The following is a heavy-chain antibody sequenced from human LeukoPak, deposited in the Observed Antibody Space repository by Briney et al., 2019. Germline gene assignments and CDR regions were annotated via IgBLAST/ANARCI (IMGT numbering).Heavy chain of an antibody. V-gene: IGHV4-4*02. D-gene: IGHD6-6*01. CDR2: MYHSGNT. J-gene: IGHJ4*02. CDR3: ARDVGARLPGY. Sequence: SETLSLICAVSGGSISSNNWWSWVRQPPGKGLEWIGEMYHSGNTNYNPSLKSRAAISVDKSKNQLSLKLNSVTAADTAVYYCARDVGARLPGYWGQGILVTVSS. CDR1: GGSISSNNW.